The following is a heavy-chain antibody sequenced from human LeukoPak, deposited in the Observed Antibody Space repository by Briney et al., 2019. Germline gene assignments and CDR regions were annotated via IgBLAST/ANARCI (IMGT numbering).Heavy chain of an antibody. D-gene: IGHD2-15*01. CDR3: ARVPTARYRWWNYYYYYYMDV. CDR2: INPNSGGT. Sequence: ASVKVSCKTSGYTFTGYYIHWVRQAPGQGLEWMGWINPNSGGTNYAQKFQGRVTMTRDTSLSTAYMELSSLRSEDTAVYYCARVPTARYRWWNYYYYYYMDVWGKGTTVTVSS. CDR1: GYTFTGYY. V-gene: IGHV1-2*02. J-gene: IGHJ6*03.